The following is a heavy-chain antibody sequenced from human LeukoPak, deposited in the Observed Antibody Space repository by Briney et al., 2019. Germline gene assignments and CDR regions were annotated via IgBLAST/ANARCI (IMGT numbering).Heavy chain of an antibody. J-gene: IGHJ4*02. CDR1: GGSISSSNYY. CDR2: IYYSGST. CDR3: AGRMVARGNFDY. V-gene: IGHV4-39*01. D-gene: IGHD4/OR15-4a*01. Sequence: PSETLSLTCTVSGGSISSSNYYWGWIRQPPGKGLEWVGSIYYSGSTYYDPSLKSRVTISVDTSKNQFSLKLSSVTAADTAVYYCAGRMVARGNFDYWGQGTLVTVSS.